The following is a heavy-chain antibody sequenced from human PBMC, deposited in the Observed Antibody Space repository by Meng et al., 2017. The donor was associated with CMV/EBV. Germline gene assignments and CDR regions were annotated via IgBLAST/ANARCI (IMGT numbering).Heavy chain of an antibody. J-gene: IGHJ4*02. V-gene: IGHV3-66*02. CDR1: GFTVRSNY. CDR2: IYSGGST. CDR3: ARVHFGDYGMDY. Sequence: GESLKIPCAASGFTVRSNYMSWVRQAPGKGLEWVSVIYSGGSTYYADSVKGRFTISRNNSKNTLYLQMNSLRAEDTAVYYCARVHFGDYGMDYWGQGTLVTVSS. D-gene: IGHD3-10*01.